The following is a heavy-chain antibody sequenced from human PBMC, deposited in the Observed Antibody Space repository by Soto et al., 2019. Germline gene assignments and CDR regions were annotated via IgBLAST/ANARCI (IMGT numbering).Heavy chain of an antibody. CDR2: ISAYNGNT. D-gene: IGHD3-9*01. J-gene: IGHJ3*02. Sequence: QVQLVQSGAEVKKPGASVKVSCKASGYTFTSYGISWVRQAPGQGLEWMGWISAYNGNTNYAQKLHGRVTMTTDTATSTAYMELRSLRSDDTAVYYCARVGFDWDPTDEHDAFDIWGQGTMVTVSS. V-gene: IGHV1-18*01. CDR3: ARVGFDWDPTDEHDAFDI. CDR1: GYTFTSYG.